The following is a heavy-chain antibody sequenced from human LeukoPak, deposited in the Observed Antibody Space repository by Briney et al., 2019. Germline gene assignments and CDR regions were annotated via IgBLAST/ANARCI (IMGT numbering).Heavy chain of an antibody. CDR2: IYYSGST. CDR1: GGSISSYY. CDR3: ARVKYNWNHAYYYFYMDV. V-gene: IGHV4-59*01. D-gene: IGHD1-20*01. Sequence: SETLSFTCTVSGGSISSYYWSWTRQPPGRGLEWIGYIYYSGSTNYNPSLKSRVTISVDTSKNQFSLKLSSVTAADTAVYYCARVKYNWNHAYYYFYMDVWGKGTTVTVSS. J-gene: IGHJ6*03.